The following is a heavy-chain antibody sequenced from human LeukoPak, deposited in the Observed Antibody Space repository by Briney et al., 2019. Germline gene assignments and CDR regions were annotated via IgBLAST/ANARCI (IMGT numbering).Heavy chain of an antibody. J-gene: IGHJ3*02. CDR1: GFTFRNHW. V-gene: IGHV3-74*01. CDR3: VSLVVTADLAFDI. Sequence: GGSLRLSCAASGFTFRNHWMHWVRHAPGKGLVWVSRVDGDGSGASYADFVRGRFTISRDNAKDTLYLQMNSLRAEDTAVYYCVSLVVTADLAFDIWGQGTMVTVSS. D-gene: IGHD2-21*02. CDR2: VDGDGSGA.